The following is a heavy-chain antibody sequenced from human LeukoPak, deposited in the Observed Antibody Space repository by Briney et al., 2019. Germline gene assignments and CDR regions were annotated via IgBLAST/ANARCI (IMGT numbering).Heavy chain of an antibody. D-gene: IGHD2-21*02. CDR2: IRSKTVGGTT. CDR1: GFTFSNAW. V-gene: IGHV3-15*01. Sequence: PGGSLRLSCVASGFTFSNAWMNWVRQAPGKGLEWVGRIRSKTVGGTTDYAAPVKGRITISRDDSTNTLHLQMNSLKTEDTAVYYCTTSLAGAVTAVYPFDNWGQGTLVTVST. J-gene: IGHJ4*02. CDR3: TTSLAGAVTAVYPFDN.